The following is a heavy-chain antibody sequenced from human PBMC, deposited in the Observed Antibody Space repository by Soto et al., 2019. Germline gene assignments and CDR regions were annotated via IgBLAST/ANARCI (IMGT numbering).Heavy chain of an antibody. CDR3: AHRGSYGLSFDY. Sequence: QITLKESGPTLVKPTQTLTLTCTFSGFSLSTSGVGVGWIRQPPGKALEWLALIYWDDDKRYSPSLKSRLTIXKXXSNNQVVLTMTNMDPVDTATDYCAHRGSYGLSFDYWGQGTLVTVSS. CDR2: IYWDDDK. CDR1: GFSLSTSGVG. J-gene: IGHJ4*02. V-gene: IGHV2-5*02. D-gene: IGHD5-18*01.